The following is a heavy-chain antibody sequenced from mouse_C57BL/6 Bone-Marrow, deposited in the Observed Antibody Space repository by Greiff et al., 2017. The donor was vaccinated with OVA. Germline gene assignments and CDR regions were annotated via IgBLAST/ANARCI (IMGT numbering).Heavy chain of an antibody. V-gene: IGHV1-69*01. CDR2: IDPSDSYT. CDR1: GYTFTSYW. CDR3: ARDDGYYPYYAMDY. Sequence: QVQLQQPGAELVMPGASVKLSCKASGYTFTSYWIHWVKQRPGQGLEWIGEIDPSDSYTNYNQKFKGKSTLTVDKSSSTAYMQLSSLTSEDSAVYYCARDDGYYPYYAMDYWGQGTSVTVSS. J-gene: IGHJ4*01. D-gene: IGHD2-3*01.